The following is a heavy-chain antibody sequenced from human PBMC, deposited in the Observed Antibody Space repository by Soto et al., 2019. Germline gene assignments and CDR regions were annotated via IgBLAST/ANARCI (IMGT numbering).Heavy chain of an antibody. V-gene: IGHV3-53*01. J-gene: IGHJ3*02. CDR1: GLTVSGKKY. Sequence: DVQLVESGGGLIQPGGSLRLSCAASGLTVSGKKYLAWVRQAPGKGLEWVSALYDVDGTFYADSVKGRFTISGDSSRTIAYLQMNSLRPDDTAVYYCATWHLREHAYDIWGQGTAVTVSS. D-gene: IGHD4-17*01. CDR3: ATWHLREHAYDI. CDR2: LYDVDGT.